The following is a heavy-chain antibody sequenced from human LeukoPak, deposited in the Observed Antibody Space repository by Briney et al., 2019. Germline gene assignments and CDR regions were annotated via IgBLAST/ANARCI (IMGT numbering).Heavy chain of an antibody. Sequence: PSGTLSLTCTVSGGSISSFYWSWIRQPPGKGLEWIGYIYYSGSTIYNPSLKSRVTISVDTSKNQFSLKLSSVTAADTAVYYCAREWGGYSSSTNWFDPWGQGTLVTVSS. CDR3: AREWGGYSSSTNWFDP. CDR2: IYYSGST. D-gene: IGHD6-13*01. CDR1: GGSISSFY. J-gene: IGHJ5*02. V-gene: IGHV4-59*01.